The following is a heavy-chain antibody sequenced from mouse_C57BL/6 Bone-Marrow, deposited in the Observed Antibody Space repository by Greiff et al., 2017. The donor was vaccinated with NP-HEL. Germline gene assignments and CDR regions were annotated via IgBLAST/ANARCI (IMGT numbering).Heavy chain of an antibody. D-gene: IGHD2-4*01. CDR1: GYTFTSYG. J-gene: IGHJ2*01. Sequence: VKLMESGAELARPGASVKLSCKASGYTFTSYGISWVKQRTGQGLEWIGEIYPRSGNTYYNEKFKGKATLTADKSSSTAYMELRSLTSEDSAVSFCARGIYYDSDYWGQGTTLTVSS. V-gene: IGHV1-81*01. CDR2: IYPRSGNT. CDR3: ARGIYYDSDY.